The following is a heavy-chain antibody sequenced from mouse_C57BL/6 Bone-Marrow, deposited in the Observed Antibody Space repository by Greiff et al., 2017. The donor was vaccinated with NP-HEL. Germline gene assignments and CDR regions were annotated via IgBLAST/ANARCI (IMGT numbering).Heavy chain of an antibody. Sequence: VQLQQSGAELARPGASVKLSCKASGYTFTSYGISWVKQRTGQGLEWIGEIYPRSGNTYYNEKFKGKATLTADKSSSTAYMELRSLTSEDSAVYSCAKSGLPGVYFDYWGQGTTLTVSS. J-gene: IGHJ2*01. CDR2: IYPRSGNT. D-gene: IGHD3-2*02. CDR1: GYTFTSYG. V-gene: IGHV1-81*01. CDR3: AKSGLPGVYFDY.